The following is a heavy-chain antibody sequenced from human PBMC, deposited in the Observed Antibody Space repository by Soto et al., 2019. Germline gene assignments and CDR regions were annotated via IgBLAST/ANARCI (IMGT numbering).Heavy chain of an antibody. Sequence: QITLKESGPTLVKPTQTLTLTCTFSGFSLSTSGVGVGWIRQPPGKALEWLALIYWDDDKRYSPSPKSRLTITKDTSKNQVVLTMTNMDPVDTATYYCAHSDSSSWYEHDAFDIWGQGTMVTVSS. V-gene: IGHV2-5*02. CDR2: IYWDDDK. CDR3: AHSDSSSWYEHDAFDI. D-gene: IGHD6-13*01. CDR1: GFSLSTSGVG. J-gene: IGHJ3*02.